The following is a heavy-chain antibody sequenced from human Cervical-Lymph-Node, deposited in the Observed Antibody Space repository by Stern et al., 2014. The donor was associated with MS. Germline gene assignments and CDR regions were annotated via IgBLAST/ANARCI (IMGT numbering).Heavy chain of an antibody. Sequence: EVQLVESGGGLVKPGGSLRLSCAGSGFTFSHAWLSWVRQAPGQGLEWVGHIKSKIAGVTTDYTTPVKGRFSMSRDDSKNTLFLQMNSLKIEDTAVYYCATAFYDFLTGYYFFDSWGQGTLVTVSS. CDR2: IKSKIAGVTT. J-gene: IGHJ4*02. V-gene: IGHV3-15*01. CDR3: ATAFYDFLTGYYFFDS. CDR1: GFTFSHAW. D-gene: IGHD3-9*01.